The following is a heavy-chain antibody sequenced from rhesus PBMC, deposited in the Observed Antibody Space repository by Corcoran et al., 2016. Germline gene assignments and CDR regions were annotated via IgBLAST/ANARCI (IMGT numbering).Heavy chain of an antibody. V-gene: IGHV4-173*01. J-gene: IGHJ4*01. Sequence: QLQLQESGPGLVKPSETLSLTCAVPGGSISSNYRSWIRRPPGKGLDGIWHFSGSGGSTDYNPPLKRRVTMSADTSKTQFTLKLSSVTAADTAVYSCASHNWNYGDYFDYWGQGVLVTVSS. D-gene: IGHD1-26*01. CDR3: ASHNWNYGDYFDY. CDR1: GGSISSNY. CDR2: FSGSGGST.